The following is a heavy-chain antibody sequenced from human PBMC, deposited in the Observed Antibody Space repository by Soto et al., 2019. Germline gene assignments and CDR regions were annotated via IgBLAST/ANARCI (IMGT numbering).Heavy chain of an antibody. J-gene: IGHJ4*02. V-gene: IGHV4-34*01. CDR3: ARGHRGSGSSSDFDY. D-gene: IGHD3-22*01. CDR2: INHSGST. Sequence: QVQLQQWGAGLLKPSETLSLTCAVYGGSFSGYYWCWIRQPPGKGLEWIGEINHSGSTKYNPSLKSRDAISVDTSKNQFSLKLSTATAADTAVYYCARGHRGSGSSSDFDYWGQGTLVTVSS. CDR1: GGSFSGYY.